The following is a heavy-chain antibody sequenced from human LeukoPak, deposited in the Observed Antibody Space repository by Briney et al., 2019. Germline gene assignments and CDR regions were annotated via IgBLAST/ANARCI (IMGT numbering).Heavy chain of an antibody. CDR3: ARDSHVWGSYRLFGY. V-gene: IGHV1-18*01. D-gene: IGHD3-16*01. CDR2: ISPYNGNT. J-gene: IGHJ4*02. CDR1: GYTFTNYV. Sequence: ASVKVSCKASGYTFTNYVINWVRQAPGQGLEWMGWISPYNGNTNYAQKLQGRVTMTTDTSTTTAYMELRSLRSDDTAVYYCARDSHVWGSYRLFGYWGQGTLVTVSS.